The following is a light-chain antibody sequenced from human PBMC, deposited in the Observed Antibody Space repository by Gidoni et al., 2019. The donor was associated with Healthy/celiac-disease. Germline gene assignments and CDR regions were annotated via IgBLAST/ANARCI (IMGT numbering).Light chain of an antibody. Sequence: DIVMNHSPLSLPVTPGEPASSSCRSSQIILHSNGYNYLVWYLPKPGQCPQLLVYLGSRRDSGDRDRFSVRGTGTEFRLKISRVEAEDGGVYNFMQALQTSRTFGQGTKVEIK. J-gene: IGKJ1*01. CDR3: MQALQTSRT. CDR2: LGS. V-gene: IGKV2-28*01. CDR1: QIILHSNGYNY.